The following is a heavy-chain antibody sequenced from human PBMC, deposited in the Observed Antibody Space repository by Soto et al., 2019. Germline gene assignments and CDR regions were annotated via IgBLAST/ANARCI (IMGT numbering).Heavy chain of an antibody. CDR1: GFTFSSYS. CDR2: ISSSSSYI. J-gene: IGHJ5*02. CDR3: ARCSSSSGWFDP. Sequence: EVQLVESGGGLVKPGGSLRLSCAASGFTFSSYSMNWVRQAPGKGLEWVSSISSSSSYIYYADSVKGRFTISRDNAKNSLYPQMNSLRAEDTAVYYCARCSSSSGWFDPWGQGTLVTVSS. D-gene: IGHD6-13*01. V-gene: IGHV3-21*01.